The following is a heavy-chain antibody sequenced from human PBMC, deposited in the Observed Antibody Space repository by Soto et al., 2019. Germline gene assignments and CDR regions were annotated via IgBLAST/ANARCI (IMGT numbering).Heavy chain of an antibody. Sequence: SQTLSLPCAISGDSVSSNSSACNFIRQSPSRGLEWLGRTCYRSQWYNDYAVSVKSRITIIPDTSKNQFSLQLDSVTPEDTAVYYCAAEFGVAGTGNWFDPWGQGALVTVS. CDR2: TCYRSQWYN. CDR1: GDSVSSNSSA. V-gene: IGHV6-1*01. J-gene: IGHJ5*02. CDR3: AAEFGVAGTGNWFDP. D-gene: IGHD3-3*01.